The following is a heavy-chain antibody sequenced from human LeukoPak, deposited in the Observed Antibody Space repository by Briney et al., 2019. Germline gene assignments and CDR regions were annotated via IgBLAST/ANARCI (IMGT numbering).Heavy chain of an antibody. CDR3: ARDLYGSGKVYYFDY. J-gene: IGHJ4*02. D-gene: IGHD6-19*01. V-gene: IGHV4-34*01. CDR1: GGSFSGYY. Sequence: SETLSLTCAVYGGSFSGYYWSWIRQPPGKGLEWIGEINHSGSTNYNPSLKSRVTISVDTSKNQFSLQLNSVTPEDMAVYYCARDLYGSGKVYYFDYWGQGTLVTVSS. CDR2: INHSGST.